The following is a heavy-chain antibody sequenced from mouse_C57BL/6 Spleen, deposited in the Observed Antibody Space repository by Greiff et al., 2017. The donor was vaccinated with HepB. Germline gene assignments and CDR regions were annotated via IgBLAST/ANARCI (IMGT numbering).Heavy chain of an antibody. V-gene: IGHV1-26*01. J-gene: IGHJ4*01. CDR3: ARYTVVVRGAMDY. CDR1: GYTFTDYY. Sequence: EVQLQQSGPELVKPGASVKISCKASGYTFTDYYMNWVKQSHGKSLEWIGDINPNNGGTSYNQKFKGKATLTVDKSSSTAYMELRSLTSEDSAVYYCARYTVVVRGAMDYWGQGTSVTVSS. CDR2: INPNNGGT. D-gene: IGHD1-1*01.